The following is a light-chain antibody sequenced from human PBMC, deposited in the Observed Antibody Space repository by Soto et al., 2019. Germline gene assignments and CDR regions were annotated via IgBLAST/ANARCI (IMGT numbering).Light chain of an antibody. J-gene: IGLJ1*01. CDR2: DNN. Sequence: QSVLTQPPSVSAAPGQRVIISCSGSTSNIGNNYVSWYQQLPGTAPKLLIYDNNKRPSGIPDRFSGSKSGTSATLGITGLQTGDEADYYCGTWDSSLSGGVFGSGTKLTVL. CDR3: GTWDSSLSGGV. CDR1: TSNIGNNY. V-gene: IGLV1-51*01.